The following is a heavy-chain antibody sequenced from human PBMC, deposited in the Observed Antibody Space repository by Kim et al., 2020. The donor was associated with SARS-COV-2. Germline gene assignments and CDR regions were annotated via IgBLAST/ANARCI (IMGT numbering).Heavy chain of an antibody. D-gene: IGHD3-9*01. Sequence: KCLFTISRDNSNNTLYLQMNSLRADDTAVYYCAKNCQLFGLTGYYAAFDYWGQGTLLTVSS. CDR3: AKNCQLFGLTGYYAAFDY. V-gene: IGHV3-30*02. J-gene: IGHJ4*02.